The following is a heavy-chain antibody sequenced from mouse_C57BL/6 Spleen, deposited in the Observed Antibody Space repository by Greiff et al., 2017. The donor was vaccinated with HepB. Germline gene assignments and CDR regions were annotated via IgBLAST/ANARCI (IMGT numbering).Heavy chain of an antibody. CDR2: IYPSDSET. V-gene: IGHV1-61*01. D-gene: IGHD1-1*01. CDR1: GYTFTSYW. CDR3: ARGTTVVAPFGY. Sequence: VQLQQSGAELVRPGSSVKLSCKASGYTFTSYWMDWVKQRPGQGLEWIGNIYPSDSETHYNQKFKDKATLTVDKSSSTAYMQLSSLTSEDSAVYYCARGTTVVAPFGYWGQGTLVTVSA. J-gene: IGHJ3*01.